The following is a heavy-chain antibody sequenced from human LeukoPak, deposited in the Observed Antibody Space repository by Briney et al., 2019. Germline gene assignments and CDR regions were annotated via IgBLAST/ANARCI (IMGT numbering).Heavy chain of an antibody. J-gene: IGHJ4*02. V-gene: IGHV4-34*01. Sequence: PSETLSLTCAVYGASFSGYYWSWIRQPPGKGLEWIGEINHSGSTNYNPSLKSRVTISVDTSKNQFSLKLSSVTAADTAVYYCARVRGIQLWLQRYYFDYWGQGTLVTVSS. CDR3: ARVRGIQLWLQRYYFDY. CDR2: INHSGST. CDR1: GASFSGYY. D-gene: IGHD5-18*01.